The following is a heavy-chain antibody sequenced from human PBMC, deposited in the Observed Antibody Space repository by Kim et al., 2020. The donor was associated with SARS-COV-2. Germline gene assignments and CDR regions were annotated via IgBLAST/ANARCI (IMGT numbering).Heavy chain of an antibody. J-gene: IGHJ6*02. Sequence: GGSLRLSCAASGFTVSANYMTWVRQAPGKGLEWVSGIYSGGSTYYADSVKGRFSISRDDSKNTVFLQMNSLRVEDTAVYYCAGDRKDYFGSGRPYYYGMDVWGQGTTVTVSS. CDR1: GFTVSANY. CDR2: IYSGGST. CDR3: AGDRKDYFGSGRPYYYGMDV. D-gene: IGHD3-10*01. V-gene: IGHV3-53*01.